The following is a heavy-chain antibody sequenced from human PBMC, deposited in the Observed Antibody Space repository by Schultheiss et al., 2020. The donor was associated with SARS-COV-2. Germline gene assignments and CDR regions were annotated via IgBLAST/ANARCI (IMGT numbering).Heavy chain of an antibody. J-gene: IGHJ6*03. CDR3: AGFDIVVVPAAIRYMDV. D-gene: IGHD2-2*01. V-gene: IGHV3-21*01. CDR1: GFTFSSYS. CDR2: ISSSSSYI. Sequence: GGSLRLSCAASGFTFSSYSMNWVRQAPGKGLEWVSSISSSSSYIYYADSVKGRFTISRDNAKNSLYLQMNSLRAEDTAVYYCAGFDIVVVPAAIRYMDVWGKGTTVTVSS.